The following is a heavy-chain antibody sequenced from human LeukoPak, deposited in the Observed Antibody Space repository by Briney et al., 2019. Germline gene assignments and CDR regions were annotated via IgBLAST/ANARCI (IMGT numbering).Heavy chain of an antibody. J-gene: IGHJ4*02. CDR1: GYTFTSYG. D-gene: IGHD3-22*01. Sequence: GASVKVSCKASGYTFTSYGISWVRQAPGQGLEWMGWISAYNGNTNYAQKLQGRVTMTTDTSTSTAYMELRSLRSDDTAVYYCARGPYYYDSSGYYYHRFDYWGQGTLATVSS. V-gene: IGHV1-18*01. CDR3: ARGPYYYDSSGYYYHRFDY. CDR2: ISAYNGNT.